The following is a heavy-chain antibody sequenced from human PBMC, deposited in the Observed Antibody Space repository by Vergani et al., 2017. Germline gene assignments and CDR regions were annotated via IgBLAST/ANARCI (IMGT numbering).Heavy chain of an antibody. J-gene: IGHJ4*02. CDR1: GFTFSSYA. V-gene: IGHV3-23*01. Sequence: EVQLLESGGDLVQPGGSLRLSCAASGFTFSSYAMSWVRQAPGKGLEWVSAISGSGSTIYYADSVKGRFTISRDNAKNSLYLQMNSLRAEDTAVYYCTRDLYVVVPAANDYWGQGTLVTVSS. D-gene: IGHD2-2*01. CDR3: TRDLYVVVPAANDY. CDR2: ISGSGSTI.